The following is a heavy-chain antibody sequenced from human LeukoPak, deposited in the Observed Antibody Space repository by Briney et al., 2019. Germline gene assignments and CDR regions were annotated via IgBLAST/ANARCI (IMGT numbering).Heavy chain of an antibody. D-gene: IGHD4-17*01. V-gene: IGHV3-21*01. CDR3: ARRRTTVTYFDY. Sequence: GGSLRLSCAASGFTFSSYSMNWGRQAPGKGLEWVSSISSSSSYIYYADSVKGRFTISRDNAKNSLYLQMNSLRAEDTAVYYCARRRTTVTYFDYWGQGTLVTVSS. CDR1: GFTFSSYS. CDR2: ISSSSSYI. J-gene: IGHJ4*02.